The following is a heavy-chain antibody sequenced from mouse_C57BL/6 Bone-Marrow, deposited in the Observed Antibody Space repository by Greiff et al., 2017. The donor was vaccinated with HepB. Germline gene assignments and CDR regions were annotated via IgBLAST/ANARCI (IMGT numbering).Heavy chain of an antibody. D-gene: IGHD2-14*01. J-gene: IGHJ4*01. CDR2: INPNNGGT. CDR3: ARSRVRLDYAMDY. V-gene: IGHV1-18*01. Sequence: VQLQQSGPELVKPGASVKIPCKASGYTFTDYNMDWVKQSHGKSLEWIGDINPNNGGTIYNQKFKGKATLTVDKSSSTAYMELRSLTSEDTAVYYGARSRVRLDYAMDYWGQGTSVTVSS. CDR1: GYTFTDYN.